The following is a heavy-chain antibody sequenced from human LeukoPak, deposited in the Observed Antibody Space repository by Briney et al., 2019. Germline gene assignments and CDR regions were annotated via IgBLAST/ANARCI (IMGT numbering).Heavy chain of an antibody. D-gene: IGHD6-13*01. J-gene: IGHJ4*02. CDR2: INHSGST. CDR3: ARGRILKAAAGISPLYYFDY. V-gene: IGHV4-34*01. Sequence: PSETLSLTCAVYGGSFSGYYWSWIRQPPGKGLEWVGEINHSGSTNYNPSLKSRVTISVDTSKNQFSLKLSSVTAADTAVYYCARGRILKAAAGISPLYYFDYWGQGTLVTVSS. CDR1: GGSFSGYY.